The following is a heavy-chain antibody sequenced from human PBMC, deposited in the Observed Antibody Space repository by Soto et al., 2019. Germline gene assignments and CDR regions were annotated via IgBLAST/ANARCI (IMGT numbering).Heavy chain of an antibody. CDR3: ATDSGAPPLNRFDS. D-gene: IGHD3-10*01. CDR1: GGSLREFGHF. CDR2: STYTGVT. J-gene: IGHJ5*01. Sequence: SETLALTCTVSGGSLREFGHFWTWIRERPGRGLEWFGYSTYTGVTYYSPSLQSRISISVDTSKNQFSLTLNSVTAADTAVYYCATDSGAPPLNRFDSWGHGTLVTVSS. V-gene: IGHV4-31*03.